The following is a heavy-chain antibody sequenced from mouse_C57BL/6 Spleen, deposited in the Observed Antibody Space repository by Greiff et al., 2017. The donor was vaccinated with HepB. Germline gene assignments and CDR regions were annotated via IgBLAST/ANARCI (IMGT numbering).Heavy chain of an antibody. Sequence: VKLQQSGPELVKPGASVKISCKASGYAFSSSWMNWVKQRPGKGLEWIGRIYPGDGDTNYNGKFKGKATLTADKSSSTAYMQLSSLTSEDSAVYFCARSGGLLPRDGYWGEGTTLTVSS. CDR2: IYPGDGDT. CDR3: ARSGGLLPRDGY. CDR1: GYAFSSSW. J-gene: IGHJ2*01. V-gene: IGHV1-82*01. D-gene: IGHD1-1*02.